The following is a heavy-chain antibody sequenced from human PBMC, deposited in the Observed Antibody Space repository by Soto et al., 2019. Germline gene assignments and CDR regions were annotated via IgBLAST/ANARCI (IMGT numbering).Heavy chain of an antibody. CDR1: GFRFSEHA. J-gene: IGHJ5*02. CDR2: IRNVPCGGTT. CDR3: SRGSFGYYGP. Sequence: GGSLRLSCNCSGFRFSEHAMTWVRQAPGKGLEWVGFIRNVPCGGTTDYAVSVRGRFTISRDDSESIAYLQMNSLKTEDSGVYYCSRGSFGYYGPWGPGTLVTVSS. D-gene: IGHD2-2*03. V-gene: IGHV3-49*04.